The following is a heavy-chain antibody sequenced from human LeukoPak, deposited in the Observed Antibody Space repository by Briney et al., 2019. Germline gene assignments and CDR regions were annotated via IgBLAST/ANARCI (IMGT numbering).Heavy chain of an antibody. J-gene: IGHJ4*02. D-gene: IGHD3-10*01. CDR3: AKDMVRGVIINLFDY. CDR2: IWYDGSNK. Sequence: GGSLRLSCAASGFTFSSYGMHWVRQAPGKGLEWVAVIWYDGSNKYNADSVKGRFTISRDNSKNTLYLQMNSLRAEDTAVYYCAKDMVRGVIINLFDYWGQGTLVTVSS. V-gene: IGHV3-33*06. CDR1: GFTFSSYG.